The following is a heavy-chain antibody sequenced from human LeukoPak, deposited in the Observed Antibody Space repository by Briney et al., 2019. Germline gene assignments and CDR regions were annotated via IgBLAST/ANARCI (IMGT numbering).Heavy chain of an antibody. CDR1: GFTFSNFW. CDR2: IKEDGSDK. V-gene: IGHV3-7*05. CDR3: ARDIGYHTFDY. J-gene: IGHJ4*02. D-gene: IGHD5-12*01. Sequence: GGSLTLSCAASGFTFSNFWMAWVRQAAGKGLEWVAHIKEDGSDKKYVDSVKGRFTISRDNPKNSLYLQMNSLRAEDTAVYYCARDIGYHTFDYWGQGGLVTVSS.